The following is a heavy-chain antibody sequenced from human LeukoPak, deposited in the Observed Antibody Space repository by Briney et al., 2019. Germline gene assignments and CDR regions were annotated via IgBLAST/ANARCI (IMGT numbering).Heavy chain of an antibody. Sequence: SETLSLTCTVSGGSISSGGYYWSWIRQHPGKGLEWIGYIYYSGSTYYNPSLKSRVTISVDTSKNQFSLKLNSVTAADTAVYYCASRVPSGTYYGVFDYWGQGTLVTVSS. D-gene: IGHD3-10*01. CDR2: IYYSGST. V-gene: IGHV4-31*03. CDR3: ASRVPSGTYYGVFDY. J-gene: IGHJ4*02. CDR1: GGSISSGGYY.